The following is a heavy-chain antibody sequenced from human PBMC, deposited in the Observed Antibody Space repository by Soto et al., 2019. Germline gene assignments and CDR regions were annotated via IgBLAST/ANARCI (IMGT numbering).Heavy chain of an antibody. J-gene: IGHJ4*02. D-gene: IGHD2-15*01. CDR1: GGSISSSSYY. Sequence: QLQLQESGPGLVKPSETLSLTCTVSGGSISSSSYYWGWIRQPPGKGLEWIGSIYYRGNTYYNPSLKSRVTIAVDTYKNQFSPKLSSLTAADTAVYYCEREGGGYCSGGSCQVDYWGQGTLVTVSS. CDR2: IYYRGNT. CDR3: EREGGGYCSGGSCQVDY. V-gene: IGHV4-39*02.